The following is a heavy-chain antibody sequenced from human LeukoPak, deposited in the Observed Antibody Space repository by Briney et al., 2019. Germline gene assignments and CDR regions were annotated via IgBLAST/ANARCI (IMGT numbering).Heavy chain of an antibody. D-gene: IGHD6-13*01. CDR2: IYYSGST. CDR3: ATGTDSSSWYYFDY. CDR1: GGSFSGYY. Sequence: PSETLSLTCAVYGGSFSGYYWSWIRQPPGKGLEWIGYIYYSGSTNYNPSLKSRVTISVDTSKNQFSLKLSSVTAADTAVYYCATGTDSSSWYYFDYWGQGTLVTVSS. J-gene: IGHJ4*02. V-gene: IGHV4-59*12.